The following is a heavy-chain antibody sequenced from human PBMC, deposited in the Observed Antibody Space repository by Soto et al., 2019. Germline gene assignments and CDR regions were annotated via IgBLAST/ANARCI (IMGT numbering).Heavy chain of an antibody. D-gene: IGHD3-9*01. V-gene: IGHV3-21*01. Sequence: GGSLRLSCAASGFTFSSYSMNWVRQAPGKGLEWVSSISSSSSYIYYADSVKGRFTISRDNAKNSLYLQMNSLRAEDTAVYYCARGVERLRYFDWLQSPNWFDPWGQGTLVTVSS. CDR3: ARGVERLRYFDWLQSPNWFDP. CDR1: GFTFSSYS. CDR2: ISSSSSYI. J-gene: IGHJ5*02.